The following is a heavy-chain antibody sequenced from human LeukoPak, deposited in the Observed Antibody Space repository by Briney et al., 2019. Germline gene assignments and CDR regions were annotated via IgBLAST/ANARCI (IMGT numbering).Heavy chain of an antibody. J-gene: IGHJ3*02. CDR1: GGSFSGYY. D-gene: IGHD5-24*01. CDR2: INHSGST. CDR3: ARSVVEMATIVAFDI. Sequence: TSETLSLTCAVYGGSFSGYYWSWIRQPPGKGLEWIGEINHSGSTNYNPSLKSRVTISVNTSKNQFSLKLSSVTAADTAVYYCARSVVEMATIVAFDIWGQGTMVTVSS. V-gene: IGHV4-34*01.